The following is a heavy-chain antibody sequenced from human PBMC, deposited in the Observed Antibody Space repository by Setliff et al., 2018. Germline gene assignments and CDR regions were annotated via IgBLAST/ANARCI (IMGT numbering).Heavy chain of an antibody. CDR1: GFTFSSYA. CDR2: ITDSGRTT. CDR3: ARRGGTAGARAFDI. V-gene: IGHV3-23*01. D-gene: IGHD2-8*02. Sequence: GGSLRLSCAASGFTFSSYAMSWVRQAPGKEPEWVSTITDSGRTTYYGPSLRGRFTISRDNSRNTLYLQMNSLRAEDAAIYYCARRGGTAGARAFDIWGEGTMVTVSS. J-gene: IGHJ3*02.